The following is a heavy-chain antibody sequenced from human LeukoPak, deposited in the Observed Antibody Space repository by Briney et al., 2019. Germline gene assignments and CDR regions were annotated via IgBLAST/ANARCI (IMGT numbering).Heavy chain of an antibody. J-gene: IGHJ3*02. V-gene: IGHV4-34*01. CDR2: INHSGST. CDR3: ASGLYYYGSGSYSEDAFDI. D-gene: IGHD3-10*01. CDR1: GGSFSGYY. Sequence: SETLSLTCAVYGGSFSGYYWSWIRQPPGKGLEWIGEINHSGSTNYNPSLKSRVTISVDTSKNQFSLKLSSVTAADTAVYYCASGLYYYGSGSYSEDAFDIWGQGTMVTVS.